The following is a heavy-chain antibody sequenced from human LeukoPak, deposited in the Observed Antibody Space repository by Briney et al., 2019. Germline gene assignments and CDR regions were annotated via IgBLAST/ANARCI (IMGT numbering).Heavy chain of an antibody. D-gene: IGHD3-10*01. CDR3: ARGRASMVRGVNFDY. CDR1: GYTFTSYY. CDR2: INSSGGST. J-gene: IGHJ4*02. V-gene: IGHV1-46*01. Sequence: ASVKVSCKASGYTFTSYYMHWVRQAPGQGLEWMGIINSSGGSTSYAQKFQGRVTMTRDTSTSTVYMELSSLRSEDTAVYYCARGRASMVRGVNFDYWGQGTLVIVSS.